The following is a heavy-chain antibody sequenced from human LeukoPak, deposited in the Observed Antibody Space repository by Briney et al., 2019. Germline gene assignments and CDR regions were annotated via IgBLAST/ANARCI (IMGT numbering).Heavy chain of an antibody. V-gene: IGHV3-73*01. D-gene: IGHD5-12*01. CDR3: TRGYGGYAA. CDR1: GFTFSGSA. CDR2: IRSKANSYAT. Sequence: PGGSLKLSCAASGFTFSGSAMHWVRQASGKGLEWVGRIRSKANSYATAYAASVKGRFTLSRDDSKNTAYLQMNSLKTEDTAVYYCTRGYGGYAAWGQGTLVTVSS. J-gene: IGHJ5*02.